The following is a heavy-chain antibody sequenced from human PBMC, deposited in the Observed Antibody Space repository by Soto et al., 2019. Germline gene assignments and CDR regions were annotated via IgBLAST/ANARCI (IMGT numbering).Heavy chain of an antibody. J-gene: IGHJ5*02. V-gene: IGHV4-31*03. CDR2: IYYSGST. CDR3: ARVVPAAMRLYNWFDP. CDR1: GGSISSGGYY. Sequence: SETLSLTCTVSGGSISSGGYYWSWIRQHPGKGLEWIGYIYYSGSTYYNPSLKSRVTISVDTSKNQFSLKLSSVTAADTAVYYCARVVPAAMRLYNWFDPWGQGTLVTVSS. D-gene: IGHD2-2*01.